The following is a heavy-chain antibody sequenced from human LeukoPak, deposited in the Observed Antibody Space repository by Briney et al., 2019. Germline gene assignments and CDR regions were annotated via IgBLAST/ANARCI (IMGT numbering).Heavy chain of an antibody. CDR3: AKCPYSSSCSWFDP. V-gene: IGHV3-23*01. D-gene: IGHD6-13*01. J-gene: IGHJ5*02. CDR2: ISGSGGST. Sequence: GGSLRLSCAASGFTFSSYAMSWVRQAPGKGLEWVSAISGSGGSTYYADSVKGRFTISRDNSKNTLYLQMNSLRAEDTAVYYCAKCPYSSSCSWFDPWAREPWSPSPQ. CDR1: GFTFSSYA.